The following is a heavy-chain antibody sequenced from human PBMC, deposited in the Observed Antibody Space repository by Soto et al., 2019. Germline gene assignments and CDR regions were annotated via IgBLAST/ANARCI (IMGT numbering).Heavy chain of an antibody. D-gene: IGHD1-1*01. J-gene: IGHJ3*01. CDR2: LYDLDGS. V-gene: IGHV3-53*01. CDR1: GFTISGKKY. Sequence: DVQLVESGGGLIQPRESLRLSCAASGFTISGKKYVAWVRQAPGKGLEWVSALYDLDGSFYAASVKGRFTTSSDSSKTTVYLRMNDLRPDDTAVYYCATWHEREHAYDVWGQGTTVTVSS. CDR3: ATWHEREHAYDV.